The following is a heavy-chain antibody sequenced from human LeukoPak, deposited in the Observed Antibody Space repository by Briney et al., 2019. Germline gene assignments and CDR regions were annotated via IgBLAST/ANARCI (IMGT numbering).Heavy chain of an antibody. CDR1: GFTFSSYS. CDR3: ARARITIFGVVQASANWFDP. Sequence: PGGSLRLSCAASGFTFSSYSMNWVRQAPGKGLEWVSYISSSSSTIYHADSVKGRFTISRDNAKNSLYLQMNSLRAEDTAVYYCARARITIFGVVQASANWFDPWGQGTLVTVSS. D-gene: IGHD3-3*01. J-gene: IGHJ5*02. V-gene: IGHV3-48*01. CDR2: ISSSSSTI.